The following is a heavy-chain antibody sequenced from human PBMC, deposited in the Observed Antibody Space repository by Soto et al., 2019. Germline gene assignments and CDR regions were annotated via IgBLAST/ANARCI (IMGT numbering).Heavy chain of an antibody. CDR1: GDSISSSTYY. V-gene: IGHV4-39*01. Sequence: QLQLQESGPGLVKPSETLSLTCTVSGDSISSSTYYWGWIRQPPGKGLEWIGSISYIGSTYYNPSLKSRATISVDTSKHQFSLKLSSVTAADTAVYYCARARGSIWYDDYWGQGSLVTVSS. CDR2: ISYIGST. CDR3: ARARGSIWYDDY. D-gene: IGHD6-13*01. J-gene: IGHJ4*02.